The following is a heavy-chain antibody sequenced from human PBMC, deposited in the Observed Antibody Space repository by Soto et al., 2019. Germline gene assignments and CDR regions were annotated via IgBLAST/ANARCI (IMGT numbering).Heavy chain of an antibody. J-gene: IGHJ6*02. CDR2: ISYDGSNK. V-gene: IGHV3-30-3*01. Sequence: VGSLRLSCAASGFTFSSYAMHWVRQAPGKGLEWVAVISYDGSNKYYADSVKGRFTISRDNSKNTLYLQMNSLRAEDTAVYYCARGPRRYSYGIYGMDVWGQGTTVTVSS. D-gene: IGHD5-18*01. CDR1: GFTFSSYA. CDR3: ARGPRRYSYGIYGMDV.